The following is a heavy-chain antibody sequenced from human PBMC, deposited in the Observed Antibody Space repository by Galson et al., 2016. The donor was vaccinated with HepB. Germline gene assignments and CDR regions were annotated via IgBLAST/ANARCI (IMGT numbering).Heavy chain of an antibody. CDR1: QFTFSSYA. V-gene: IGHV3-30*04. J-gene: IGHJ6*02. CDR3: AQDLSGWRYYGMDV. D-gene: IGHD6-19*01. Sequence: SLRLSCAATQFTFSSYAMHWVRQAPGKGLEWVAVISQYGGDKQYADSVKGRFTISRDNSKNTLYLQMNSLRPEDTAVYYRAQDLSGWRYYGMDVWGQGTTATGSS. CDR2: ISQYGGDK.